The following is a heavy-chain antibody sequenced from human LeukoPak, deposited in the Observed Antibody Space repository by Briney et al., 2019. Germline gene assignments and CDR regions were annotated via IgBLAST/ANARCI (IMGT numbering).Heavy chain of an antibody. J-gene: IGHJ4*02. CDR3: AKDSAKQAARPTLSLY. CDR1: GFTIISNY. CDR2: IYSGGST. Sequence: GGSLRLSCAASGFTIISNYMSWVRQAPGRGLEWVSVIYSGGSTYYADSVKGRFTISRDRSKNTLYLQMNSLRAEDTAVYYCAKDSAKQAARPTLSLYWGQGTLVTVSS. D-gene: IGHD6-6*01. V-gene: IGHV3-53*05.